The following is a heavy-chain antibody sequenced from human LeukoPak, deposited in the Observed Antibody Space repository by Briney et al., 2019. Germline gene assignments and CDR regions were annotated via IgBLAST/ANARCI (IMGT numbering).Heavy chain of an antibody. CDR1: GYTFTGYY. CDR3: ARDTPYQLLEDYYYYYGMDV. CDR2: INPNSGGT. V-gene: IGHV1-2*02. D-gene: IGHD2-2*01. J-gene: IGHJ6*02. Sequence: GASVKVSCKASGYTFTGYYMHWVRQAPGQGLEWMGWINPNSGGTNYAQKFQGRVTMTRDTSISTAYMELSRLRSDDTAVYYCARDTPYQLLEDYYYYYGMDVWGQGTTVTVSS.